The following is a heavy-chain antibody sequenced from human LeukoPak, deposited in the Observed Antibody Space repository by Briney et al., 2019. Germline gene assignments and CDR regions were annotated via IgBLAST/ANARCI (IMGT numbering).Heavy chain of an antibody. CDR1: GGSISSCY. CDR3: ARALSTTVTTWFDP. CDR2: IYYSGST. J-gene: IGHJ5*02. D-gene: IGHD4-17*01. V-gene: IGHV4-59*01. Sequence: KASETLSLTCTVSGGSISSCYWSWIRQPPGKGLEWIGYIYYSGSTNYNPSLKSRVTISVDTSKNQFSLKLSSVTAADTAVYYCARALSTTVTTWFDPWGQGTLVTVSS.